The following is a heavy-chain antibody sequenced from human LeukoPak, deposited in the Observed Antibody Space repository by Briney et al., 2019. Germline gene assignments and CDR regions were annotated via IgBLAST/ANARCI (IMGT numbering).Heavy chain of an antibody. D-gene: IGHD5-24*01. CDR3: ASGYTASTF. V-gene: IGHV3-7*01. Sequence: GGSLRLSCAASGFTFSDYWMTWVRQAPGKGLEWVANIKQDGSEKYFVDSVKGRFTISRDNVRNSVYLQMSSLRDEDTALYYCASGYTASTFWGQGTLVTVS. CDR1: GFTFSDYW. CDR2: IKQDGSEK. J-gene: IGHJ4*02.